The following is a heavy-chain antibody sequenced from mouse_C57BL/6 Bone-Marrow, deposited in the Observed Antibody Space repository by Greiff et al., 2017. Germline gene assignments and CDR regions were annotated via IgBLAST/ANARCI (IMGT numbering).Heavy chain of an antibody. Sequence: EVKVEESGPGLVQPSQSLSLTCPVTGYSITSGYYWNWIRQFPGNKLEWMGYISYDGSNNYNPSLKNRISITRDTSKNQFFLKLNSVTTEDTATYYCAKEGGRGPAMHYRGQATPGTVFS. J-gene: IGHJ4*01. CDR1: GYSITSGYY. CDR2: ISYDGSN. D-gene: IGHD1-1*01. V-gene: IGHV3-6*01. CDR3: AKEGGRGPAMHY.